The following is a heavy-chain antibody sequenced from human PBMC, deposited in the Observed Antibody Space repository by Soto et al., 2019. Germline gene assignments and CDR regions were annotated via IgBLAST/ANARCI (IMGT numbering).Heavy chain of an antibody. Sequence: EVQLVESGGGLVQPGGSLRLSCAASGFTVSSNYMSWVRQAPGKGLEWVSVIYSGGSTYYADSVKGRFTISRDNSKNTLYLQMNSLRAEDTAMYYCASISTDFWSGYYMADAFDIWGLGIMVTVSS. D-gene: IGHD3-3*01. CDR1: GFTVSSNY. J-gene: IGHJ3*02. CDR2: IYSGGST. V-gene: IGHV3-66*01. CDR3: ASISTDFWSGYYMADAFDI.